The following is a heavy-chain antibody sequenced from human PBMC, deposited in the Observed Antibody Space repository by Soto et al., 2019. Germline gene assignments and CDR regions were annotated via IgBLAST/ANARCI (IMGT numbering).Heavy chain of an antibody. CDR3: ARPSTVTTPYYGMDV. D-gene: IGHD4-17*01. V-gene: IGHV4-39*01. CDR1: GRSISSSSYY. CDR2: IYYSGST. Sequence: SETLSLTCTMSGRSISSSSYYWGWIRTPPGKGLEWIGSIYYSGSTYYNPSLKSRVTISVDTSKNQFSLKLSSVTAADTAVYYCARPSTVTTPYYGMDVWGQGTTVTVSS. J-gene: IGHJ6*02.